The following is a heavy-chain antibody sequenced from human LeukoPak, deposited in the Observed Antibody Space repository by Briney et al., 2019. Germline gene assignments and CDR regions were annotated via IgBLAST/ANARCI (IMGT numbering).Heavy chain of an antibody. V-gene: IGHV1-18*01. CDR1: GYTFTSYG. D-gene: IGHD6-13*01. CDR2: ISAYNGNT. Sequence: ASVKVSCKASGYTFTSYGISWVRQAPGQGVEWMGWISAYNGNTNYAQKLQGRVTMTTDTSTSTAYMELRSLRSDDTAVYYCARETLYSSSWYVSDYWGQGTLVTVSS. CDR3: ARETLYSSSWYVSDY. J-gene: IGHJ4*02.